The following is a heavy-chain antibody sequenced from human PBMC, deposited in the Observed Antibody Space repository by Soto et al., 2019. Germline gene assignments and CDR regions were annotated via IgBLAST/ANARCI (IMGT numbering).Heavy chain of an antibody. J-gene: IGHJ6*02. CDR1: GGTFSSYA. V-gene: IGHV1-69*06. CDR2: IIPIFGTA. D-gene: IGHD2-2*02. Sequence: QVQLVQSGAEVKKPGSSVKVSCKASGGTFSSYAISWVRQAPGQGLEWMGGIIPIFGTANYAQKFQGRVTITADKSTSTAYMELSSLRSEDKAVYYCARVGYCSSTSCYKGDYYYYGMDVWGQGTTVTVSS. CDR3: ARVGYCSSTSCYKGDYYYYGMDV.